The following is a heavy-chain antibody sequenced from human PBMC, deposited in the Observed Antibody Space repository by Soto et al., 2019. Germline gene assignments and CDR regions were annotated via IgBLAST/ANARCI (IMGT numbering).Heavy chain of an antibody. Sequence: GSLRLSCAASGFTFSSYAMSWVRQAPGKGLEWVSAISGSGGSTYYADSVKGRFTISRDNSKNTLYLQMNSLRAEDTAVYYCAKVPTKRFLEWLPKKSPTFDPWGQGTLVTVSS. D-gene: IGHD3-3*01. J-gene: IGHJ5*02. V-gene: IGHV3-23*01. CDR1: GFTFSSYA. CDR2: ISGSGGST. CDR3: AKVPTKRFLEWLPKKSPTFDP.